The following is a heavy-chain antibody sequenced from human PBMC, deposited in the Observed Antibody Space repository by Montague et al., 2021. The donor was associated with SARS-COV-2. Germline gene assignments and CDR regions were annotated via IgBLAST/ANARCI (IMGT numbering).Heavy chain of an antibody. V-gene: IGHV4-34*01. CDR2: SNQSGRT. D-gene: IGHD3-10*01. CDR3: SRTGSSVWVVTVSAELDY. J-gene: IGHJ4*02. CDR1: GGSFSGNY. Sequence: SETLSLTCAVYGGSFSGNYWSWSRHPQEKGKELMWKSNQSGRTNNNPSLKSRVLIAVETAKNQYSLKLNAGTAADTAVYYCSRTGSSVWVVTVSAELDYWGQGIMVIVSS.